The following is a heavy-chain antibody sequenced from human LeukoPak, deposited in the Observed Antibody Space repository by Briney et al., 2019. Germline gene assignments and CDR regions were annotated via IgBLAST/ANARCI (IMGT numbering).Heavy chain of an antibody. D-gene: IGHD2-2*01. CDR2: INSDGSST. V-gene: IGHV3-74*01. CDR3: ARFAVVVVPAAAYYGMDV. J-gene: IGHJ6*02. Sequence: PGGSLRLSCAASGFTFSSYWMHWVRQAPGKGLVWVSRINSDGSSTSYADSVKGRFTISRDNSKNTLYLQMNSLRAEDTAVYYCARFAVVVVPAAAYYGMDVWGQGTTVTVSS. CDR1: GFTFSSYW.